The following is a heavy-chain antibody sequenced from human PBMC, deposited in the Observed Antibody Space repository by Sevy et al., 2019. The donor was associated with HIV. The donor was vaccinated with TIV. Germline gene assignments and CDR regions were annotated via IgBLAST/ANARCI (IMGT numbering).Heavy chain of an antibody. CDR2: LSFGCGKI. CDR1: GFDFSIYS. J-gene: IGHJ4*02. CDR3: AREGCTQPHDY. V-gene: IGHV3-23*01. D-gene: IGHD2-8*01. Sequence: VGSLRLSCAASGFDFSIYSMSWVRQAPGKGLEWVSTLSFGCGKINYADSVKGRFTISRDNSKSSVYLQMNNMRVEDTAVYYCAREGCTQPHDYWGQGTLVTVSS.